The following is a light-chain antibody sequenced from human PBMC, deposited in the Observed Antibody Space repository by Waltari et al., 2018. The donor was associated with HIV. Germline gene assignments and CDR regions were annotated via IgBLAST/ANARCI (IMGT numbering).Light chain of an antibody. Sequence: QSALTQPASVSGSPGQSITISCTGTSSDVGGYNLVSWYQQHPGKAPKLMIYEVSKRPSGVCKRFSGSKSGNTASLTISGVQGEDEADYYCCAYAGSTTDVIFGGGTKLTVL. V-gene: IGLV2-23*02. J-gene: IGLJ2*01. CDR1: SSDVGGYNL. CDR2: EVS. CDR3: CAYAGSTTDVI.